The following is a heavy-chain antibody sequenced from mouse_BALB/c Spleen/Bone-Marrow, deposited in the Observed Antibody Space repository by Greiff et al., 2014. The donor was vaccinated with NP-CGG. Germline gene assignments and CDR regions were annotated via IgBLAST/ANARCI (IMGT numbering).Heavy chain of an antibody. D-gene: IGHD2-4*01. Sequence: VKLMESGAELVRPGTSVKVSCKGSGYAFTNYLIEWVKQRPGQGLEWIGVISSGSGGTKYNEKFKGKATLTADKSSSTAYMQLSSLTSDDSAVYFCARAITDAMDYWGQGTSVTVSS. CDR1: GYAFTNYL. CDR2: ISSGSGGT. CDR3: ARAITDAMDY. V-gene: IGHV1-54*01. J-gene: IGHJ4*01.